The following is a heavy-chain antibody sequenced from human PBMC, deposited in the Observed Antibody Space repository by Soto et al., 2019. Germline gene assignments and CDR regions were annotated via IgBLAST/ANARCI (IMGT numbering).Heavy chain of an antibody. CDR3: ARSAYCGGSCYSHGDGYSFDY. CDR2: ISSTSSTI. Sequence: EVQLVDSGGGLVQPGGSLRLSCAASGFTFSSYEMNWVRQAPGKGLEWVSYISSTSSTIYYADSVKGRFTISRDNAKNSLYVKMNGRRAEDRVVYYCARSAYCGGSCYSHGDGYSFDYWGRGTLVTVSS. J-gene: IGHJ4*02. D-gene: IGHD2-21*02. V-gene: IGHV3-48*03. CDR1: GFTFSSYE.